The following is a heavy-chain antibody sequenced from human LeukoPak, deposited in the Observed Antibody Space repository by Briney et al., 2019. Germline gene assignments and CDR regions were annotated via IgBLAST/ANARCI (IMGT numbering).Heavy chain of an antibody. CDR2: IRYDGSNK. V-gene: IGHV3-30*02. J-gene: IGHJ4*02. Sequence: GGSLRLSCAASGFTFSSYGMHWVRQAPGKGLEWVAFIRYDGSNKYYADSVKGRFTISRDNSKNTLYLQMNSLRAEDTAVYYCAKERGLEVVAAPRLYFDYWGQGTLVTVSS. CDR3: AKERGLEVVAAPRLYFDY. CDR1: GFTFSSYG. D-gene: IGHD2-15*01.